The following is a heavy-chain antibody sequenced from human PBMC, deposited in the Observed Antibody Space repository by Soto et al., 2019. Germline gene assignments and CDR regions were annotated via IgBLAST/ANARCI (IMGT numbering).Heavy chain of an antibody. D-gene: IGHD6-13*01. J-gene: IGHJ4*02. CDR2: INAGNGNT. CDR3: AHRRSSSSTYYFDY. CDR1: GYTFTSYA. Sequence: ASVKVSCKASGYTFTSYAMHWVRQAPGQRLEWMGWINAGNGNTKYSQKFQGRVTITRDTSASTAYMELSSLRSEDTATYYCAHRRSSSSTYYFDYWGQGTQVTVSS. V-gene: IGHV1-3*01.